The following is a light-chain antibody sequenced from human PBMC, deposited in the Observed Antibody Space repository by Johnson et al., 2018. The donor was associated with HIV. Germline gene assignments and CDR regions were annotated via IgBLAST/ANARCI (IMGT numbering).Light chain of an antibody. V-gene: IGLV1-51*01. CDR2: DNN. CDR3: GTWDSGLNTYV. J-gene: IGLJ1*01. CDR1: SSNIGNNY. Sequence: QSVLTQPPSVSAAPGQRVTISCSGSSSNIGNNYVSWYQQLPGTAPKLLIYDNNKRPSGIPDRFSGSKSGTSATLGVTGLQTGDEADYYCGTWDSGLNTYVCGTGTKVTAL.